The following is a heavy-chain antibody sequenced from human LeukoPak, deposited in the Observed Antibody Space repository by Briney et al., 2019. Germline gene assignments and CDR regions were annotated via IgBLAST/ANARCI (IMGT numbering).Heavy chain of an antibody. V-gene: IGHV4-34*01. D-gene: IGHD3-10*01. CDR3: ARGRPILLWFREFRYYFDY. Sequence: SETLSLTCAVYGGSFSGYYWSWIRQPPGKGLEWIGEINHSGSTNYNPSLKSRVTISVDTSKNHFSLKLSSVTAADTAVYYCARGRPILLWFREFRYYFDYWGQGTLVTVSS. J-gene: IGHJ4*02. CDR2: INHSGST. CDR1: GGSFSGYY.